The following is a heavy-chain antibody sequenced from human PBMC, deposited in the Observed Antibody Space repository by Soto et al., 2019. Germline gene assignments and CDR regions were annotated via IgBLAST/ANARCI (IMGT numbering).Heavy chain of an antibody. D-gene: IGHD3-22*01. CDR3: AAGYTSGPDSFDT. CDR2: SLPGDSHT. Sequence: PGESLDIACNGRGYHFANYWIGWVRPMPGKGLEWMGMSLPGDSHTKSSPTLQGQITMSVDKSDSSAYPQWRSLKASATAMYYCAAGYTSGPDSFDTWGQGTMVTVSS. V-gene: IGHV5-51*01. CDR1: GYHFANYW. J-gene: IGHJ3*02.